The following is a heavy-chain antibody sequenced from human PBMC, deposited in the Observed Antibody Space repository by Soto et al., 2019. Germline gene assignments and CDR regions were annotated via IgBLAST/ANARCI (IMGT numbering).Heavy chain of an antibody. Sequence: GGSLRLSCAASGVTFSSYAMSWVRQAPGKGLEWVSAISGSGGSTYYADSLKGRFTISRDNSKNSLYLQLNSLRAEDTAVYYCAKDGFGELLYPDFDYWGQGTLVTVSS. V-gene: IGHV3-23*01. J-gene: IGHJ4*02. CDR3: AKDGFGELLYPDFDY. CDR1: GVTFSSYA. D-gene: IGHD3-10*01. CDR2: ISGSGGST.